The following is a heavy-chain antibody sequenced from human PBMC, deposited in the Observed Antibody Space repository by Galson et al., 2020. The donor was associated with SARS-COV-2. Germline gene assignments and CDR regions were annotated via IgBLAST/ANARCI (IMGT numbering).Heavy chain of an antibody. V-gene: IGHV4-34*01. CDR3: ARGTRADNMVLVVIGQISYYDY. D-gene: IGHD2-8*02. CDR2: IDHSGST. J-gene: IGHJ4*02. CDR1: GGSFSGYY. Sequence: ETSETLSLTCAVYGGSFSGYYWTWIRQPPGKGLEWIAEIDHSGSTNYDPSLKSRIAISVDRSKNQLSLKLRPVTAADTAVYYCARGTRADNMVLVVIGQISYYDYWSQGTLVTVSS.